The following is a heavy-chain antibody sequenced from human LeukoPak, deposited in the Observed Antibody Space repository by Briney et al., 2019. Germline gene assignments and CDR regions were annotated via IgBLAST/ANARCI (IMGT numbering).Heavy chain of an antibody. Sequence: GGSLRLSCAASEFTLSGYGMNWVRQAPGKGLEWISYISSSSRIIYYADSVKGRLTISRDNAKNSLYLQMNSLRAEDTAVYYCAELGITMIGGVWGKGTTVTISS. CDR2: ISSSSRII. CDR1: EFTLSGYG. CDR3: AELGITMIGGV. J-gene: IGHJ6*04. V-gene: IGHV3-48*01. D-gene: IGHD3-10*02.